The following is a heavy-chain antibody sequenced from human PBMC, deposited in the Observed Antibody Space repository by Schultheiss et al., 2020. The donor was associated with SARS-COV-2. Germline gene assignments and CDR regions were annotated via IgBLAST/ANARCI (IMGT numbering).Heavy chain of an antibody. D-gene: IGHD2-2*01. CDR3: ARVRYQLPYYYYYYMDV. Sequence: SETLSLTCTVSGGSISSGGYYWSWIRQHPGKGLEWIGEINHSGSTNYNPSLKSRVTISVDTSKNQFSLRLSSVTAADTAVYYCARVRYQLPYYYYYYMDVWAKGPRSPSP. CDR2: INHSGST. CDR1: GGSISSGGYY. J-gene: IGHJ6*03. V-gene: IGHV4-61*08.